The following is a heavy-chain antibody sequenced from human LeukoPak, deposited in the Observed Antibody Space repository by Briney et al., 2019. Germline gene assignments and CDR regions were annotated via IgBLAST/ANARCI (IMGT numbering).Heavy chain of an antibody. CDR3: ARDHYCSSTSCPSDAFDI. CDR2: IYTSGST. V-gene: IGHV4-4*07. D-gene: IGHD2-2*01. Sequence: SETLSLTCTVSGGSISSYYWSWIRQPAGKGLEWIGRIYTSGSTNYNPSLKSRVTMSVGTSKNQFSLKLSSVTAADTAVYYCARDHYCSSTSCPSDAFDIWGQGTMVTVSS. J-gene: IGHJ3*02. CDR1: GGSISSYY.